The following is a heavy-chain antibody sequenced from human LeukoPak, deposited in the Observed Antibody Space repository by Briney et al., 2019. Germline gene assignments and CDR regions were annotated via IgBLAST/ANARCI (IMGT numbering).Heavy chain of an antibody. Sequence: PGGSLRLSCTTSGFTFSSYALSWVRQAPGKGLEWVANIKQDGSEKYYVDSVKGRFTISRDNAKNSLYLQMNSLRAEDTAVYYCARVGPAAILGYYFDYWGQGTLVTVSS. CDR1: GFTFSSYA. V-gene: IGHV3-7*01. D-gene: IGHD2-2*02. CDR3: ARVGPAAILGYYFDY. J-gene: IGHJ4*02. CDR2: IKQDGSEK.